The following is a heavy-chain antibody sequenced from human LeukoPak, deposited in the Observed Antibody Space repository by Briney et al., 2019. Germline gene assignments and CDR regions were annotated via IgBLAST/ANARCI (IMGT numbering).Heavy chain of an antibody. Sequence: GASVKVSCKASGYTFTAYYKHWVRQAPGQGLEWMGWINPNSGGTNYAQKFQGRVTLTRDTSITTAYMEVSRLRSDDAAVYYCAKARGLYCSSTSCYECDVWGKGTTVTVSS. J-gene: IGHJ6*04. CDR3: AKARGLYCSSTSCYECDV. CDR2: INPNSGGT. D-gene: IGHD2-2*01. V-gene: IGHV1-2*02. CDR1: GYTFTAYY.